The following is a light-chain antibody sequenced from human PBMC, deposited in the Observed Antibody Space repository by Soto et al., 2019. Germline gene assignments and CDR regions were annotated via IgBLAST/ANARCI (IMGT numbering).Light chain of an antibody. V-gene: IGKV3-11*01. Sequence: EIVLTQSPGTLSLSPGETATLSCRASQRVGSRFLAWYQQKPGQAPRLLIYDASNRATGIPARFSGSGSGTDFTLTISSLEPEDSAVYYCQQRSNWPLTFGPGTKWIS. CDR2: DAS. J-gene: IGKJ3*01. CDR1: QRVGSRF. CDR3: QQRSNWPLT.